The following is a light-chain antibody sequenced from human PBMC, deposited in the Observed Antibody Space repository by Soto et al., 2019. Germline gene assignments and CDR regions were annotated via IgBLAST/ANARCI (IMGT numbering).Light chain of an antibody. J-gene: IGLJ1*01. CDR1: SSDVGGYNY. CDR2: EVS. V-gene: IGLV2-14*01. Sequence: QSALAQPASVSLSPGQSITISGTGTSSDVGGYNYVAWYQQHPGKVPRLMIYEVSNRPSGVSNRFSGSKSGSTASLTISGLQAEDEADYYCISYTSSSTSYVFGTGTKV. CDR3: ISYTSSSTSYV.